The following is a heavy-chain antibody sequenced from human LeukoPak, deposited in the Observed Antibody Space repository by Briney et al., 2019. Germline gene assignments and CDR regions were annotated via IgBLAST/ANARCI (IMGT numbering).Heavy chain of an antibody. V-gene: IGHV3-30*02. CDR3: AKDRYSTSSTFTINPFDY. D-gene: IGHD2-2*01. Sequence: GGSLRLSCATSGFTFNSCGMNWVRQAPGKGLEWVAFVRSDGGSEYYADSVKGRFSISRDNSKRTVDLQMNSLRLEDTAIYYCAKDRYSTSSTFTINPFDYWGQGILVTVSS. J-gene: IGHJ4*02. CDR2: VRSDGGSE. CDR1: GFTFNSCG.